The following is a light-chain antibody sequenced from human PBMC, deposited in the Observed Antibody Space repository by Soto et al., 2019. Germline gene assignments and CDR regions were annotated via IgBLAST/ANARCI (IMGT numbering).Light chain of an antibody. V-gene: IGKV1-39*01. CDR1: QSISRY. CDR2: AAS. CDR3: QHSYTTPPWT. J-gene: IGKJ1*01. Sequence: DIQMTQSPSSVSSSAGYRFTVTCRSSQSISRYLNWYQQKPGKAPKLLIYAASNLQSGVPSRFSGSGSGTDFTLTISSLQPEDFATYYCQHSYTTPPWTFGQGTKVDIK.